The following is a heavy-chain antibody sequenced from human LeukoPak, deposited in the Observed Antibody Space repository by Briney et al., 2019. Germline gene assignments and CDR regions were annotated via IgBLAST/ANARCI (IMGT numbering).Heavy chain of an antibody. CDR1: GGTFSSYA. CDR3: ARAESAAISYYYYGMDV. V-gene: IGHV1-69*13. Sequence: SVKVSCKASGGTFSSYAISWVRQAPGQGLEWMGGIIPIFGTANYAQKLQGRVTITADESTSTAYMELSSLRSEDTAVYYCARAESAAISYYYYGMDVWGQGTTVTVSS. J-gene: IGHJ6*02. D-gene: IGHD2-2*01. CDR2: IIPIFGTA.